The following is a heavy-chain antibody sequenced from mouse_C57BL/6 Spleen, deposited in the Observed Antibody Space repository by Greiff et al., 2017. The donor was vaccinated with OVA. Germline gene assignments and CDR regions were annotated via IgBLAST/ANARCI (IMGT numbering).Heavy chain of an antibody. CDR1: GYTFTSYW. Sequence: QVQLQQPGAELVKPGASVKLSCKASGYTFTSYWMQWVKQRPGQGLEWIGEIDPSDSYTNYNQKFKGKATLTVDTSSSTAYMQLSSLTSEDPAVYYCARKLRGDYAMDYWGQGTSVTVSS. D-gene: IGHD2-12*01. V-gene: IGHV1-50*01. J-gene: IGHJ4*01. CDR3: ARKLRGDYAMDY. CDR2: IDPSDSYT.